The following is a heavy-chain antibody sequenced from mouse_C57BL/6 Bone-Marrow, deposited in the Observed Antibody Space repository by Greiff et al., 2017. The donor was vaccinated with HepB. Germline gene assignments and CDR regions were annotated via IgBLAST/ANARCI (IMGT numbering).Heavy chain of an antibody. Sequence: EVKLVESGPELVKPGASVKISCKASGYSFTDYNMNWVKQSNGKSLEWIGVINPNYGTTSYNQKFKGKATLTVDQSSSTAYMQLNSLTSEDSAVYYCAIYYDYYYYAMDYWGQGTSVTVSS. CDR3: AIYYDYYYYAMDY. CDR2: INPNYGTT. J-gene: IGHJ4*01. D-gene: IGHD2-4*01. CDR1: GYSFTDYN. V-gene: IGHV1-39*01.